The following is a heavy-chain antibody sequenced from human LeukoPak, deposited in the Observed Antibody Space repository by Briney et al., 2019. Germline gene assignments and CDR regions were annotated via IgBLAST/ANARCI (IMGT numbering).Heavy chain of an antibody. CDR2: INTSGST. CDR1: GDSISSYY. CDR3: AREGGDPRWLDP. V-gene: IGHV4-4*07. D-gene: IGHD6-25*01. Sequence: TSETLSLTCTVSGDSISSYYWTWIRQSAGKGLEWIGRINTSGSTNYNPSLRSRVTMSVNTSKNQFSLNLTSVTAADTAVYSCAREGGDPRWLDPWGQGTLVTVSS. J-gene: IGHJ5*02.